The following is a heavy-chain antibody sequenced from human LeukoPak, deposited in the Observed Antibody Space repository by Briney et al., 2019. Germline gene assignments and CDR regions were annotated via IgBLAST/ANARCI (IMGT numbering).Heavy chain of an antibody. CDR3: ARGMGGYYAYYYYGMDV. CDR2: IYSGGST. V-gene: IGHV3-53*01. J-gene: IGHJ6*02. Sequence: PGGSLRPSCAASGFTVSSNYMSWVRQAPGKGLEWVSVIYSGGSTYYADSVKGRFTISRDNSKNTLYLQMNSLRAEDTAVYYCARGMGGYYAYYYYGMDVWGQGATVTVSS. CDR1: GFTVSSNY. D-gene: IGHD3-3*01.